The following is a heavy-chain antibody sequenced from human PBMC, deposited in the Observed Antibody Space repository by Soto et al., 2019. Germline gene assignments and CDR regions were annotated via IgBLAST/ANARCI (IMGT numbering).Heavy chain of an antibody. CDR1: GGSFSGYY. J-gene: IGHJ5*02. V-gene: IGHV4-34*01. Sequence: SETLSLTCAVYGGSFSGYYWSWIRQPPGKGLEWIGEINHSGSTNYNPSLKSRVTISVDTSKNQFSLKLSSVTAADTAVYYCARGLYYDILTGYLYVWFDPWGQGTLVTVSS. D-gene: IGHD3-9*01. CDR3: ARGLYYDILTGYLYVWFDP. CDR2: INHSGST.